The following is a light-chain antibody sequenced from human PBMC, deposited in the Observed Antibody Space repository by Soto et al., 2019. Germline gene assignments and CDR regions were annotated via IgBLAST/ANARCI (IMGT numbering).Light chain of an antibody. CDR2: EVS. CDR1: SSDVGGYNY. CDR3: SSYTSRCTNV. J-gene: IGLJ1*01. V-gene: IGLV2-14*01. Sequence: QSALTQPASVSGSPGQSITISCTGTSSDVGGYNYVSWYQQHPGKAPKLMIYEVSYRPSGISNRFSASKSGNTASLTISGLQAEDEADYYCSSYTSRCTNVFGTGTKVTVL.